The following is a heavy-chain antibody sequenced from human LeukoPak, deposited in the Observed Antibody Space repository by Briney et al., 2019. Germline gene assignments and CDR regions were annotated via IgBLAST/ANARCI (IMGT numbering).Heavy chain of an antibody. V-gene: IGHV1-46*01. J-gene: IGHJ4*02. CDR1: GYTFTSYY. CDR3: ATAPLRFLEWLSPRY. Sequence: GASVKVSCKASGYTFTSYYMHWVRQAPGQGLEWMGIINPSGGSTSYAQKFQGRVTMTRDTSTSTVYMELSSLRSEDTAVYYCATAPLRFLEWLSPRYWGQGTLVTVSS. CDR2: INPSGGST. D-gene: IGHD3-3*01.